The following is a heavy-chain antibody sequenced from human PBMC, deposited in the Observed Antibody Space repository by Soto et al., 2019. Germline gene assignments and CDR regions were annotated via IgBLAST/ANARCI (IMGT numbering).Heavy chain of an antibody. CDR2: IYYSGST. CDR3: GRLPGIYMDV. CDR1: GGSISGYY. Sequence: SETLSLTCTVSGGSISGYYWSWIRQPPGKGLERIGSIYYSGSTYYNPSLKSRVTMSVDTSKNQFSLKLSSVTAADTAVYYCGRLPGIYMDVWGKGTTVTVSS. V-gene: IGHV4-59*04. J-gene: IGHJ6*03.